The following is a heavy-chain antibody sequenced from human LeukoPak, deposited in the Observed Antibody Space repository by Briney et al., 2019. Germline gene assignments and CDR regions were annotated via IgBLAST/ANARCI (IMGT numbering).Heavy chain of an antibody. J-gene: IGHJ4*02. V-gene: IGHV1-2*02. D-gene: IGHD6-19*01. CDR3: AREFGYSSGWSFDY. Sequence: GASVKVSCKASGYTFTGYYMHWVRQAPGQGLEWTGWINPNSGGTSYAQKFQGRVTMTRDTSISTAYMELSRLRSDDTAVYYCAREFGYSSGWSFDYWGQGTLVTVSS. CDR2: INPNSGGT. CDR1: GYTFTGYY.